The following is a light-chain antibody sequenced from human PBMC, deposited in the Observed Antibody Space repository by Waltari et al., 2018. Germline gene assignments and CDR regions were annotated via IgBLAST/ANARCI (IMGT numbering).Light chain of an antibody. CDR2: KDT. CDR1: ALPNQY. J-gene: IGLJ2*01. CDR3: QSTDTSGTYVV. V-gene: IGLV3-25*03. Sequence: SYELTQPPSVSVSPGQTAKITCSGSALPNQYAYWYQQKPGRSPLLMICKDTVRPSGIPERFSGSSSGTIVPLTISEVQAEDEAYYFCQSTDTSGTYVVFGAGTKLTVL.